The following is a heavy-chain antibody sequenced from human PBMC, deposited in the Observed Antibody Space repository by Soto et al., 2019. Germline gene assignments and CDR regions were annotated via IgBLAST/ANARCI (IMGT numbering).Heavy chain of an antibody. D-gene: IGHD2-8*01. CDR1: GFTVSDNY. V-gene: IGHV3-66*01. J-gene: IGHJ2*01. CDR3: ACSPNRGL. CDR2: IYSGGST. Sequence: EVQLVESGGGLVQPGGSLRLSCAASGFTVSDNYVRWVRQAPGKGLECVSLIYSGGSTYSADSVKDRFTISRDSFTNTVYLQMNGLRGDDTAVYYCACSPNRGLWGRGTLVTVSS.